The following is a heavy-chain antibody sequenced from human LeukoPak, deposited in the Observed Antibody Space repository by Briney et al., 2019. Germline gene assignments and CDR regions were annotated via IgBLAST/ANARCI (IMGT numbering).Heavy chain of an antibody. CDR3: ARVLPQWLARYYFDY. V-gene: IGHV4-39*01. D-gene: IGHD6-19*01. CDR2: IYYSGST. Sequence: PSETLSLTGTVSGDSISSSSYYWGWIRQPPGKGLEWTGTIYYSGSTYYNPSLESRVTISIDTSKNQFSLKLNSVTAADTAVYYCARVLPQWLARYYFDYRGQGSLVTVSS. J-gene: IGHJ4*02. CDR1: GDSISSSSYY.